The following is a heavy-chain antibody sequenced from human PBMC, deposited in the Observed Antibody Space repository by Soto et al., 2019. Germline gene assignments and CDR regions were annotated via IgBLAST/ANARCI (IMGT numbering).Heavy chain of an antibody. D-gene: IGHD3-9*01. Sequence: SGPTLVKPTQTLTLTCTFSGFSLSTSGVGVGWIRQPPGKALEWLALIYWNDDKRYSPSLKSRLTITKETSKNQVVLTMTNMDPVDTATYYCARLVRYFDWLLYASGMDVWGQGTTVTVSS. J-gene: IGHJ6*02. CDR3: ARLVRYFDWLLYASGMDV. CDR2: IYWNDDK. V-gene: IGHV2-5*01. CDR1: GFSLSTSGVG.